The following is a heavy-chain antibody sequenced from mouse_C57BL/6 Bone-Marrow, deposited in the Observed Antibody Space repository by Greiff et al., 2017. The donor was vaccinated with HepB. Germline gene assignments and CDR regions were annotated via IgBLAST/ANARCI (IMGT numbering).Heavy chain of an antibody. V-gene: IGHV14-4*01. CDR3: TTFITTVVATNWYFDV. D-gene: IGHD1-1*01. CDR1: GFNIKDDY. Sequence: VQLQQSGAELVRPGASVKLSCTASGFNIKDDYMHWVKQRPEQGLEWIGWIDPENGDTEYASKFQGKATITADTSSNTAYLQLSSLTSEDTAVYYCTTFITTVVATNWYFDVWGTGTTVTVSS. J-gene: IGHJ1*03. CDR2: IDPENGDT.